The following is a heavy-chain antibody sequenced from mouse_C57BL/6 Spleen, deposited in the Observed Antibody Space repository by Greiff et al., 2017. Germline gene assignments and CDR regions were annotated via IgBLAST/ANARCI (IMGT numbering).Heavy chain of an antibody. Sequence: EVQLVESGGGLVKPGGSLKLSCAASGFTFSSYAMSWVRQTPEKRLEWVATISDGGSYTYYPDNVKGRFTISRDNAKNNLYLQMSHLKSEDTAMYYCARDSYSNYAMDYWGQGTSVTVSS. J-gene: IGHJ4*01. V-gene: IGHV5-4*01. CDR3: ARDSYSNYAMDY. CDR2: ISDGGSYT. D-gene: IGHD2-5*01. CDR1: GFTFSSYA.